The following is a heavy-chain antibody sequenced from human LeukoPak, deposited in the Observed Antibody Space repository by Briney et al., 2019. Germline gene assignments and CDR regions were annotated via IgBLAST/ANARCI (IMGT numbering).Heavy chain of an antibody. CDR2: IYYSGST. Sequence: SETLSLSCTVSGGSISSYYWSWIRQAPGKGLEWIGYIYYSGSTNYNPSLKSRVTISVDTSKNQFSLKLSSVTAADTAVYYCARSDLYGSGSYYKSVAFDYWGQGTLVTVSS. CDR3: ARSDLYGSGSYYKSVAFDY. CDR1: GGSISSYY. D-gene: IGHD3-10*01. J-gene: IGHJ4*02. V-gene: IGHV4-59*01.